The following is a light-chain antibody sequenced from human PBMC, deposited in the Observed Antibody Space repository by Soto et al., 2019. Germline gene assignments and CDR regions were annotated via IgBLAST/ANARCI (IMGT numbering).Light chain of an antibody. Sequence: DIQMTHSPSTLSASVLYIVTITFRASQSISSWLASYQQKPGKAPKLLIYKASSLESGVPSRFSGSGSGTEFTLTISSLQPDDFATYYCQKYNSYSGHFGGGTKVDIK. CDR2: KAS. V-gene: IGKV1-5*03. CDR1: QSISSW. J-gene: IGKJ4*01. CDR3: QKYNSYSGH.